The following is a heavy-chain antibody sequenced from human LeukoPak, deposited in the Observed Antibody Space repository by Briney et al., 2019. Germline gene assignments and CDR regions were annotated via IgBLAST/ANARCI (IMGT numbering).Heavy chain of an antibody. V-gene: IGHV4-39*07. CDR3: ASYCSTTSCPFDY. CDR1: GGFISSSSYY. D-gene: IGHD2-2*01. CDR2: IYYSGST. Sequence: SETLSLTCTVSGGFISSSSYYWGWIRQPPGKGLEWIGSIYYSGSTYYNPSLKSRVTISVDTSKNQFSLRLTSVTAADAAVYYCASYCSTTSCPFDYWGQGTLVTVSS. J-gene: IGHJ4*02.